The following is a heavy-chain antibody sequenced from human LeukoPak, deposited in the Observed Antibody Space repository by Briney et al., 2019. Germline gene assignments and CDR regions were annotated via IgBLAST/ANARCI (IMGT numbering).Heavy chain of an antibody. J-gene: IGHJ4*02. CDR3: ATQDDYYGSGSSLGY. V-gene: IGHV1-24*01. Sequence: ASVKVSCKVSGYTLTELSMHWVRQAPGKGLEWMGGFDPEDGETIYAQKFQGRVTMTEDTSTDTAYMELSSPRSEDTAVYYCATQDDYYGSGSSLGYWGQGTLVTVSS. CDR1: GYTLTELS. D-gene: IGHD3-10*01. CDR2: FDPEDGET.